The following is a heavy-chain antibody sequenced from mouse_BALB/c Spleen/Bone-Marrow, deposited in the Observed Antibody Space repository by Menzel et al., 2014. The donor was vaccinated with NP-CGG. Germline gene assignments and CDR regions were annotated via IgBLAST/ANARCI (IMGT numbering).Heavy chain of an antibody. D-gene: IGHD1-1*01. Sequence: EVQLQQSGGGLVQPGGSLKLSCAASGFDFSRYWMGWVRQAPGRGLKWIGEINPDSSTINYTPSLKDKFIISRDNAKNALYLQMSKVRSEDTALYYCARLGYYGMMAYWGQGTPVTVSS. J-gene: IGHJ4*01. CDR2: INPDSSTI. CDR3: ARLGYYGMMAY. CDR1: GFDFSRYW. V-gene: IGHV4-1*02.